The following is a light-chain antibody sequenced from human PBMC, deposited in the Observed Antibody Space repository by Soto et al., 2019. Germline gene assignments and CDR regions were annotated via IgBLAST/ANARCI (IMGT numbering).Light chain of an antibody. Sequence: EIVVKESPGTVSLSPGERATLSCRASQSVSSSYLAWYQQKPGQAPRLLIYGASSRATGIPDRFSGSGSGTDFTLTISSLEPEDFAVYYCQQRSNWATFGQGTRLEI. CDR1: QSVSSSY. CDR2: GAS. J-gene: IGKJ5*01. V-gene: IGKV3D-20*02. CDR3: QQRSNWAT.